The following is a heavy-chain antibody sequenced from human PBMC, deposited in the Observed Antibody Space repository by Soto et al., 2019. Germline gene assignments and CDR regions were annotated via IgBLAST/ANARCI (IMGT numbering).Heavy chain of an antibody. CDR3: AKGVESYYYYYMDV. D-gene: IGHD1-1*01. J-gene: IGHJ6*03. CDR2: ISGSGGST. V-gene: IGHV3-23*01. CDR1: GFTFSNAW. Sequence: GGSLRLSCAASGFTFSNAWMSWVRQAPGKGLEWVSAISGSGGSTYYADSVKGRFTISRDNSKNTLYLQMNSLRAEDTAVYYCAKGVESYYYYYMDVWGKGTTVTVSS.